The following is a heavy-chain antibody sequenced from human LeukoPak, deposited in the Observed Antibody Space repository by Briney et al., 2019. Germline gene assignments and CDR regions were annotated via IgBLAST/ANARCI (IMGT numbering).Heavy chain of an antibody. CDR2: IIPIFGTA. CDR1: GGTFSGYA. J-gene: IGHJ4*02. Sequence: GASVKVSCTASGGTFSGYAVSWVRQAPGQGLEWMGRIIPIFGTANYAQKFQGRVTITTDGSTSTAYMELSSLRSEDTAVYYCARSPLYCGGDGYAEPKVDYWGQGTLVTVSS. D-gene: IGHD2-21*02. V-gene: IGHV1-69*05. CDR3: ARSPLYCGGDGYAEPKVDY.